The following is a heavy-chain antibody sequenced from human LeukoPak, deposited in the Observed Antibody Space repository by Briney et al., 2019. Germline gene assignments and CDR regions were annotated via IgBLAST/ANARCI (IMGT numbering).Heavy chain of an antibody. D-gene: IGHD3-3*01. J-gene: IGHJ6*01. CDR3: ARERGGGQSITIFGVADYRPGMDV. V-gene: IGHV4-30-2*01. CDR1: GGSISSGGYY. CDR2: IYHSGST. Sequence: PSQTLSLTCTVSGGSISSGGYYWSWIRQPPGKGLEWIGYIYHSGSTYYNPSLKSRVTISVDRSKNQFSLKLSSVTAADTAVYYCARERGGGQSITIFGVADYRPGMDVWGKGPRSPSPQ.